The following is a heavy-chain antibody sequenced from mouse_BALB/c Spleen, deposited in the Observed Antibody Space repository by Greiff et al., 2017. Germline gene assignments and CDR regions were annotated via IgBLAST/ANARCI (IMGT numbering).Heavy chain of an antibody. V-gene: IGHV14-3*02. CDR1: GFNIKDTY. D-gene: IGHD6-1*01. CDR2: IDPANGNT. CDR3: ATSPHWYFDV. Sequence: VQLKESGAELVKPGASVKLSCTASGFNIKDTYMHWVKQRPEQGLEWIGRIDPANGNTKYDPKFQGKATITADTSSNTAYLQLSSLTSEDTAVYYCATSPHWYFDVWGAGTTVTVSS. J-gene: IGHJ1*01.